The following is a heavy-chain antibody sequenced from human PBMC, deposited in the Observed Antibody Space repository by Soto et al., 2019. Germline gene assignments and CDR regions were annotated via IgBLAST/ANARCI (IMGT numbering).Heavy chain of an antibody. D-gene: IGHD3-10*02. J-gene: IGHJ4*02. CDR3: AKASMFGSSRPPFDY. CDR1: GFNFSSYA. V-gene: IGHV3-23*01. CDR2: ISATGTYT. Sequence: PGGSLRLSCAASGFNFSSYAMSWVRQAPGKGLEWVSAISATGTYTYYADSVKGRFTISRDNSKNTLYLQMNGLRAEDTAVFYCAKASMFGSSRPPFDYWGQGTLVTVSS.